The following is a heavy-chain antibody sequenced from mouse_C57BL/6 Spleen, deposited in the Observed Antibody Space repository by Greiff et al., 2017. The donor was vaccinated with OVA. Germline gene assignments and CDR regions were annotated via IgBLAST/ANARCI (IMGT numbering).Heavy chain of an antibody. D-gene: IGHD2-4*01. J-gene: IGHJ1*03. V-gene: IGHV1-50*01. CDR3: ARSTMITTYFDV. CDR2: IDPSDSYT. CDR1: GYTFTSYW. Sequence: VKLQQPGAELVKPGASVKLSCKASGYTFTSYWMQWVKQRPGQGLEWIGEIDPSDSYTNYNQKFKGKATLTVDTSSSTAYMQLSSLTSEDSAVYYCARSTMITTYFDVWGTGTTVTVSS.